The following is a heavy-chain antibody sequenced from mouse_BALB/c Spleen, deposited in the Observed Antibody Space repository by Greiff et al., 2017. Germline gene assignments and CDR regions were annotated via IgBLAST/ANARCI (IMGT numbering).Heavy chain of an antibody. Sequence: EVMLVESGPGLVKPSQSLSLTCTVTGYSITSDYAWNWIRQFPGNKLEWMGYISYSGSTSYNPSLKSRISITRDTSKNQFFLQLNSVTTEDTATYYCARGGYGYLDYWGQGTTLTVSS. CDR2: ISYSGST. V-gene: IGHV3-2*02. CDR1: GYSITSDYA. D-gene: IGHD3-1*01. CDR3: ARGGYGYLDY. J-gene: IGHJ2*01.